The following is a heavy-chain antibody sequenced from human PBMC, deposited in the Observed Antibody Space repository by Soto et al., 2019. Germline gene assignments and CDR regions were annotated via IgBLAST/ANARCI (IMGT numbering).Heavy chain of an antibody. CDR2: ISSSSGRTT. CDR3: AQMTVLTSSAFDV. Sequence: LRLSCAASGFNFGLYAMTWVRQAPGKRLEWVSEISSSSGRTTRYADSVRGRFTISRDNSRNTLYLEMTNLRADDTATYFCAQMTVLTSSAFDVWGQGTLVTVSS. V-gene: IGHV3-23*01. D-gene: IGHD3-9*01. CDR1: GFNFGLYA. J-gene: IGHJ3*01.